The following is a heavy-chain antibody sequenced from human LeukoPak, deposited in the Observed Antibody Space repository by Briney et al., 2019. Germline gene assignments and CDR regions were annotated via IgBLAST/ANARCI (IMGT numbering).Heavy chain of an antibody. CDR3: VSHDILTGYYF. V-gene: IGHV1-8*03. CDR2: MNPNTGNT. CDR1: AYAFTNYD. D-gene: IGHD3-9*01. J-gene: IGHJ4*02. Sequence: GASVKVSCKASAYAFTNYDINWVRQATGQGLEWMGWMNPNTGNTGYAQKFQGRVTITRNISISTAYMELSSLRSEDTAVYYCVSHDILTGYYFWGQGTLVTVSS.